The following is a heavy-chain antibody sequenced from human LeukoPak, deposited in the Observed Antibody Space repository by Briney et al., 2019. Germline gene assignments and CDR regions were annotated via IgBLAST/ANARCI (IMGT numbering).Heavy chain of an antibody. V-gene: IGHV3-7*01. D-gene: IGHD6-13*01. Sequence: PGGSLRLSCVASGFTFGTYWMTWVRQAPGKGLEWVANIKADGNEKYYVDSVKGRFTISRDNAKNTLYLQMNSLRAEDTAVYYCARGSTIPAAGTAYWGQGTLVTVSS. CDR3: ARGSTIPAAGTAY. CDR2: IKADGNEK. CDR1: GFTFGTYW. J-gene: IGHJ4*02.